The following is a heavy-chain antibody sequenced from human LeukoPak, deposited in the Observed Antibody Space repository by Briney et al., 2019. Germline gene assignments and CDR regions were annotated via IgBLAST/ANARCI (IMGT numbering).Heavy chain of an antibody. D-gene: IGHD1-26*01. CDR2: IIDSGNSI. CDR1: EFTFSSYA. V-gene: IGHV3-23*01. J-gene: IGHJ4*02. Sequence: GGSLRLSCAASEFTFSSYAMSWVRQAPGKGLEWVSTIIDSGNSIYYADSAEGRFTISRDNSKNTLYLQMNSLRAGDTAVYYCAKDPIFSGSYGVFDYWGLGTLVTVSS. CDR3: AKDPIFSGSYGVFDY.